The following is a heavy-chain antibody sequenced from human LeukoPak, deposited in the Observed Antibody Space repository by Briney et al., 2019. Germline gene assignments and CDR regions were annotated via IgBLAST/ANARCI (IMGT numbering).Heavy chain of an antibody. CDR2: ISGSGGST. CDR3: AKDLTGSSSWYGNFDY. Sequence: GGSLRLSCAASGFTFSSYAMSWVRQAPGKGLELVSAISGSGGSTYYADSVKGRFTISRDNSKNTLYLQMNSLRAEDTAVYYCAKDLTGSSSWYGNFDYWGQGTLVTVSS. V-gene: IGHV3-23*01. J-gene: IGHJ4*02. CDR1: GFTFSSYA. D-gene: IGHD6-13*01.